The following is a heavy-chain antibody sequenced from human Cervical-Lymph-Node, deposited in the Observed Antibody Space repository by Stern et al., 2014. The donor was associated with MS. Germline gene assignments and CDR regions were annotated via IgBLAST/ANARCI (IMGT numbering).Heavy chain of an antibody. D-gene: IGHD3-10*01. CDR2: IYYRGST. CDR1: GGSISSGGYY. CDR3: ARVPEAYGFGDY. Sequence: QVQLQESGPGLVKPSQTLSLTCTVSGGSISSGGYYWRWIRQHPGKGLEWIGYIYYRGSTYYNPSLMSRLTISLDTSENQFSLKLTSVTAADTAVYYCARVPEAYGFGDYWGQGTLVTVSS. V-gene: IGHV4-31*03. J-gene: IGHJ4*02.